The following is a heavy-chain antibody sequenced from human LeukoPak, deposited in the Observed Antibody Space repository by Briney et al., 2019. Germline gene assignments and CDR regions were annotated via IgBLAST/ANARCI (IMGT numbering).Heavy chain of an antibody. D-gene: IGHD3-22*01. J-gene: IGHJ4*02. Sequence: GGSLRLSCAASGFTFSSYAMHWVRQAPGKGLEWVAVISYDGSNKYYADSVKGRFTISRDNSKNTLYLQMNSLRAEDTAVYYCARDLRYYDSSHYWGQGTLVTASS. CDR1: GFTFSSYA. V-gene: IGHV3-30-3*01. CDR3: ARDLRYYDSSHY. CDR2: ISYDGSNK.